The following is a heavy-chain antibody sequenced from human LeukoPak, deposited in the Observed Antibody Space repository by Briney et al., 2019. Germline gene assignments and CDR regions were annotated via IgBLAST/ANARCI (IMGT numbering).Heavy chain of an antibody. CDR2: IYYSGST. Sequence: SETLSLTCTVSGGSISSHYWSWIRQPPGKGLEWIGYIYYSGSTNYNPSLKSRVTISVDTSNNQFSLKLSSVTAADTAVYYCARETYCSSTSCYIEGPHWFDPWGQGTLVTVSS. CDR3: ARETYCSSTSCYIEGPHWFDP. D-gene: IGHD2-2*02. V-gene: IGHV4-59*11. CDR1: GGSISSHY. J-gene: IGHJ5*02.